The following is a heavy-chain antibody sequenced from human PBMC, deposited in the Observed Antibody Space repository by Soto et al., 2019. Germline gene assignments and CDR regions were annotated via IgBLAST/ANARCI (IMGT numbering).Heavy chain of an antibody. J-gene: IGHJ6*03. Sequence: SQTLSLTCAVYGGSFSGYYWSWIRQPPGKGLEWIGEINHSGSTNYNPSLKSRVTISVDTSKNQFSLKLSSVTAADTAVYYCARSGRGYCSGGSCPGAVMNYYYYYMDVWGKGTTVTVSS. CDR3: ARSGRGYCSGGSCPGAVMNYYYYYMDV. CDR2: INHSGST. V-gene: IGHV4-34*01. CDR1: GGSFSGYY. D-gene: IGHD2-15*01.